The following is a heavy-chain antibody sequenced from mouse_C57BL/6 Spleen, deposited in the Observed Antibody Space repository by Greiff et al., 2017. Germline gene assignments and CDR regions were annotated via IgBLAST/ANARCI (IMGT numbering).Heavy chain of an antibody. CDR1: GFSLTSYG. CDR3: ARPLYGNDGVVVAY. CDR2: IWSGGST. Sequence: VQLKESGPGLVQPSQCLSITCTVSGFSLTSYGVHWVRQSPGTGLEWLGVIWSGGSTGYNAAFISSLSISKDNSKDQVFFKMNSLQADDTAVYYCARPLYGNDGVVVAYWGQGTLVTVSA. V-gene: IGHV2-2*01. J-gene: IGHJ3*01. D-gene: IGHD2-2*01.